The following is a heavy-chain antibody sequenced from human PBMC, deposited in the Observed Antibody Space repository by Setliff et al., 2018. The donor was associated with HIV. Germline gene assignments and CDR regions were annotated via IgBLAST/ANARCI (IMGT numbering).Heavy chain of an antibody. Sequence: PGGSLRLSCAASGLTDTYNYMSWVRQAPGKGLEWVSVIYAGGSTYYADSVKGRFTISRDNSKNMMYLQMNSLRVEDTAVYYCARELYREWDYWGQGTLVTVSS. CDR3: ARELYREWDY. CDR2: IYAGGST. V-gene: IGHV3-53*05. J-gene: IGHJ4*02. CDR1: GLTDTYNY. D-gene: IGHD3-16*02.